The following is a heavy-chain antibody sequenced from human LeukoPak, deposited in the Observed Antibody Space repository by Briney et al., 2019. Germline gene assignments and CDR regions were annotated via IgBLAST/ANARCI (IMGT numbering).Heavy chain of an antibody. J-gene: IGHJ4*02. CDR3: ARGAAAAGTVDFDY. V-gene: IGHV1-3*01. CDR1: GYTFTSYA. CDR2: INAGNGNT. Sequence: ASVKVSCKASGYTFTSYAMHWVRQAPGQRLEWVGWINAGNGNTKYSQKFQGRVTITRDTSASTAYMELSSLRSEDTAVYYCARGAAAAGTVDFDYWGQGTLVTVSS. D-gene: IGHD6-13*01.